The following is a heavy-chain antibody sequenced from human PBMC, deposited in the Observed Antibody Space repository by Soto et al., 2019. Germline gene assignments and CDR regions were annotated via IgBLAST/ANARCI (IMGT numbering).Heavy chain of an antibody. CDR2: IYYSGST. V-gene: IGHV4-39*01. CDR1: GGSISSSRYY. CDR3: ARRVVAATGAYYFDY. D-gene: IGHD2-15*01. Sequence: SETLSLTCTVSGGSISSSRYYWGWIRQPPGKGLEWIGSIYYSGSTYYNPSLKSRVTISVDTSKNQFSLKLSSVTAADTAVYYCARRVVAATGAYYFDYWGQGTLVTVSS. J-gene: IGHJ4*02.